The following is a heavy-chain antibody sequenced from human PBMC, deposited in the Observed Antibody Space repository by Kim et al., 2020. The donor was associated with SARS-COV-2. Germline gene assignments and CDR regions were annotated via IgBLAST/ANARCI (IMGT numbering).Heavy chain of an antibody. Sequence: SETLSLTCTVSGGSISSYYWSWIRQPPGKGLEWIGYIYYSGSTNYNPSLKSRVTISVDTSKNQFSLKLSSVTAADTAVYYCARAGWEGRSSSWFDPWGQGTLVTVSS. D-gene: IGHD1-26*01. CDR1: GGSISSYY. J-gene: IGHJ5*02. CDR2: IYYSGST. V-gene: IGHV4-59*01. CDR3: ARAGWEGRSSSWFDP.